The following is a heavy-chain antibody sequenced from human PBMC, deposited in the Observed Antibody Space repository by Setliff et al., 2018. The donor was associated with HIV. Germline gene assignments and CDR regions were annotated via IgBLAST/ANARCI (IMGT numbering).Heavy chain of an antibody. CDR1: GASISGFH. CDR2: IYNSGST. V-gene: IGHV4-59*08. D-gene: IGHD6-13*01. CDR3: ARGLIAATGTWFDP. Sequence: KPSETLSLTCTVSGASISGFHWSWVRQAPGKGLEWIGYIYNSGSTYYNPSLKSRVTISVDTSKNHFSLKLTSVTAADTAVYYCARGLIAATGTWFDPWGQGTLVTVSS. J-gene: IGHJ5*02.